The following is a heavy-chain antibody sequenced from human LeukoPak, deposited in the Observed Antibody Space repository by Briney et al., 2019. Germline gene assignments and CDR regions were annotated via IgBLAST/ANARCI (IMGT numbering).Heavy chain of an antibody. CDR3: ARPYHS. V-gene: IGHV4-39*01. CDR2: TYYSGSP. D-gene: IGHD2-2*01. CDR1: GGSISSSSYY. J-gene: IGHJ4*02. Sequence: PSQTLSLTCTVSGGSISSSSYYWGWIRQTPGKGLEWIGGTYYSGSPYYTPPLKSQVTISVDTSNNQCSRKLSSGLAAGAAVYYCARPYHSWGQGTLVTVSS.